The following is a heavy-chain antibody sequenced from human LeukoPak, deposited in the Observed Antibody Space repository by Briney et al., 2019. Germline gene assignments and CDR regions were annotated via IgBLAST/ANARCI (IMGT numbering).Heavy chain of an antibody. Sequence: ASVKVSCKASGYTFTSYYMHWVRQAPGQGLEWMGWINPNSGGTNYAQKFQGRVTMTRDTSISTAYMELSRLRSDDTAVYYCARVDFWSGKTDDCWGQGTLVTVSS. V-gene: IGHV1-2*02. CDR1: GYTFTSYY. CDR3: ARVDFWSGKTDDC. D-gene: IGHD3-3*01. CDR2: INPNSGGT. J-gene: IGHJ4*02.